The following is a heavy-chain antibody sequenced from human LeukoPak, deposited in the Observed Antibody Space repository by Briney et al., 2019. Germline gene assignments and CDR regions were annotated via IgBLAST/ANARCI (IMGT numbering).Heavy chain of an antibody. CDR1: GGPISSSSYY. CDR3: ARLRGGDYGDYYYYFDY. D-gene: IGHD4-17*01. V-gene: IGHV4-39*01. Sequence: KPSETLSLTCTVSGGPISSSSYYWGWIRQPPGKGLEWIGSIYYSGSTYYNPSLKSRVTISVDTSKNQFPLRLSSVTAADTAVYYCARLRGGDYGDYYYYFDYWGQGTLVTVSS. J-gene: IGHJ4*02. CDR2: IYYSGST.